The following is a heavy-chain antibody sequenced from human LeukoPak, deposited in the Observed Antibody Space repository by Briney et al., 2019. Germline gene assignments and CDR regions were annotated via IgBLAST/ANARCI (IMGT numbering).Heavy chain of an antibody. CDR3: ARVVAAAGNNWFDP. CDR2: IYYSGST. Sequence: PSETLSLTCTVSGGSISSYYWSWIRQPPGKGLEWIGYIYYSGSTYNNPSLKSRLSISIDTSKNQFSLKLNSVTAADTAVYYCARVVAAAGNNWFDPWGQGTLVTVSS. D-gene: IGHD6-13*01. CDR1: GGSISSYY. J-gene: IGHJ5*02. V-gene: IGHV4-59*12.